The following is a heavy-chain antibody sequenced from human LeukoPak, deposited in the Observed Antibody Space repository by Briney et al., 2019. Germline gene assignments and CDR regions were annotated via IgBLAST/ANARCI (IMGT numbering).Heavy chain of an antibody. CDR1: GFTFSSYW. V-gene: IGHV3-7*03. J-gene: IGHJ6*04. CDR2: INQDGSEK. Sequence: PGGSLRLSCAASGFTFSSYWMSWVCQAPGKGLEWVANINQDGSEKYYVDSVKGRFTISGDNAKNSLYLQMNSLRAEDTAVYYCARKAYGLDVWGKGTTVTGSS. CDR3: ARKAYGLDV.